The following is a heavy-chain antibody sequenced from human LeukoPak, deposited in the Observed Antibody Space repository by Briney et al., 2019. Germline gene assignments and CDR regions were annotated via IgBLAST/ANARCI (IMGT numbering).Heavy chain of an antibody. J-gene: IGHJ3*02. Sequence: GGPLRLSCAASGFTFSSYWMNWVRQAPGKGLVWVSRIDIDGSSTTYADSVKGRFTNSRDNAKNTLYLQMNSLRAEDTAVYYCARGFTIFGVVNDGFDIWGQGTKVTVSS. CDR2: IDIDGSST. V-gene: IGHV3-74*01. CDR3: ARGFTIFGVVNDGFDI. CDR1: GFTFSSYW. D-gene: IGHD3-3*01.